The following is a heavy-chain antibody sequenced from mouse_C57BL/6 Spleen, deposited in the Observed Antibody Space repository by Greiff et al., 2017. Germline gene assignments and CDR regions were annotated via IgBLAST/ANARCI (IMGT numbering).Heavy chain of an antibody. CDR3: TRGAMYYYSGGYLDV. J-gene: IGHJ1*03. CDR1: GYTFTDYE. V-gene: IGHV1-15*01. Sequence: QVQLKESGAELVRPGASVTLSCKASGYTFTDYEMHWVKQTPVHGLEWIGAIDPETGGTAYNQKFKGKAILTADKSSSTAYMELRSLTSEDSAVYYCTRGAMYYYSGGYLDVWGTGTTVTVSS. CDR2: IDPETGGT. D-gene: IGHD1-1*01.